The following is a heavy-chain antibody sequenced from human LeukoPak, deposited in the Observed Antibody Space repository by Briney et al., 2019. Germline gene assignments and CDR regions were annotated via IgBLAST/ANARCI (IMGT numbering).Heavy chain of an antibody. D-gene: IGHD3-3*01. V-gene: IGHV3-11*01. CDR1: GFAFSDYY. J-gene: IGHJ6*02. CDR2: ISSSGSTI. CDR3: ARDGTQRYYDFWSGYSGYYYGMDV. Sequence: GGSLRLSCAASGFAFSDYYMSWIRQAPGKGLEWVSYISSSGSTIYYADSVKGRFTISRDNAKNSLYLQMNSLRAEDTAVYYCARDGTQRYYDFWSGYSGYYYGMDVWGQGTTVTVSS.